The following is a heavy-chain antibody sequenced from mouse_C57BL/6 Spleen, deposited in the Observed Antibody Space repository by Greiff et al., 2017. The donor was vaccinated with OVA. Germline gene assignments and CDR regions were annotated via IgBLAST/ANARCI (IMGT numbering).Heavy chain of an antibody. CDR3: ARGYYYGSSSQYYFDY. V-gene: IGHV1-26*01. J-gene: IGHJ2*01. Sequence: EVQLQQSGPELVKPGASVKISCKASGYTFTDYYMNWVKQSHGKSLEWIGDINPNNGGTSYNQKFKGKATLTVDKSSSTAYMELRSLTSEDSAVYYCARGYYYGSSSQYYFDYWGQGTTLTVSP. CDR2: INPNNGGT. CDR1: GYTFTDYY. D-gene: IGHD1-1*01.